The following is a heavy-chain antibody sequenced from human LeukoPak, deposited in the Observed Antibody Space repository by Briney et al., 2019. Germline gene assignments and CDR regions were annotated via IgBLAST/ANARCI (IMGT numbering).Heavy chain of an antibody. CDR2: IYPGDSDT. D-gene: IGHD3-22*01. Sequence: GEALKISCKGSGYSFTNYWIGWVRQMPGKGLEWMGIIYPGDSDTRYSPSFQGQVTISADKSIGTAYLQWGSLKASDTAMYYCARRADSSAYYTYWGQGTLVTVFS. V-gene: IGHV5-51*01. CDR3: ARRADSSAYYTY. J-gene: IGHJ4*02. CDR1: GYSFTNYW.